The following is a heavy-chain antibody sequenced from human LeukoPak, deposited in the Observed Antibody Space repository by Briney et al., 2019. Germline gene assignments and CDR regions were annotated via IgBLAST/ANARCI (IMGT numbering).Heavy chain of an antibody. CDR2: ISGSGDRT. CDR1: GFTFSSYW. D-gene: IGHD3-10*01. Sequence: GGSLRLSCAASGFTFSSYWMSWVRQAPGKGLEWVSAISGSGDRTFYADSVKGRLTISRDNSKNTLYLQLNTVRAEDTALYYCARGGTNYYYMDVWGNGTTVTVSS. CDR3: ARGGTNYYYMDV. J-gene: IGHJ6*03. V-gene: IGHV3-23*01.